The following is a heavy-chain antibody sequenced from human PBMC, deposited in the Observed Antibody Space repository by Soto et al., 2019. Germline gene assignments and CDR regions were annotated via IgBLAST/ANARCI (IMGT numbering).Heavy chain of an antibody. D-gene: IGHD2-2*01. CDR2: IWYDGSNK. J-gene: IGHJ4*02. V-gene: IGHV3-33*01. CDR3: ARGDCSTSCYHIDY. CDR1: GFTFSSYG. Sequence: GESLKISCAASGFTFSSYGMHWVRQAPGKGLEWVAVIWYDGSNKYYADSVKGRFTISRDNSKNTLYLQMNSLRAEDTAVYYCARGDCSTSCYHIDYWGQGTLVTVSS.